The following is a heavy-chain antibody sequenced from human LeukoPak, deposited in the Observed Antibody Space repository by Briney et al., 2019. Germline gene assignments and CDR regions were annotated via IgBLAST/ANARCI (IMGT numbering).Heavy chain of an antibody. V-gene: IGHV3-23*01. D-gene: IGHD2-15*01. Sequence: SGGSLTLSCAASGFTFSSYAMSWVRQAPGKGLEWVSAISGSGGSTYYADSVKGRFTISRDNAKNLLFLQMNSLRVEDTAVYYCAKDPARGYCSGGTCNDSPFDSWGQGTLVTVSS. CDR2: ISGSGGST. CDR3: AKDPARGYCSGGTCNDSPFDS. J-gene: IGHJ4*02. CDR1: GFTFSSYA.